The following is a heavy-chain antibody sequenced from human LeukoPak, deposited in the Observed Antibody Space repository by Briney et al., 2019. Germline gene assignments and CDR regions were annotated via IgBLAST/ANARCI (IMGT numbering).Heavy chain of an antibody. CDR3: ARSHDYGDYRFFDY. D-gene: IGHD4-17*01. V-gene: IGHV1-2*02. J-gene: IGHJ4*02. Sequence: ASVKVSCKASGYTFTGYYMHWVRQARGQGLEWMGWINPNSGGTNYAQKFQGRVTMTRDTSISTAYMELSRLRSDDTAVYYCARSHDYGDYRFFDYWGQGTLVTVSS. CDR2: INPNSGGT. CDR1: GYTFTGYY.